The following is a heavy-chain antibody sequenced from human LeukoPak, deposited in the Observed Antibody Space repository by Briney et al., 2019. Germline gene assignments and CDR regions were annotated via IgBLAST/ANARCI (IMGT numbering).Heavy chain of an antibody. J-gene: IGHJ4*02. Sequence: GGSLRLSCAASGFTFSNAWMNWVRQAPGKGLEWXGRIKSKTDGGTTDYAAPVKGRFTISRDDSKNTLYLQMNSLKTEDTAVYYCTTDGDGYYDILTGYYKSYYFDYWGQGTLVTVSS. V-gene: IGHV3-15*07. D-gene: IGHD3-9*01. CDR2: IKSKTDGGTT. CDR3: TTDGDGYYDILTGYYKSYYFDY. CDR1: GFTFSNAW.